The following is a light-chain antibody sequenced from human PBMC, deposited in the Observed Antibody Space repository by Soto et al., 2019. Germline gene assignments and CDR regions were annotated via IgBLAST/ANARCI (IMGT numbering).Light chain of an antibody. CDR2: DAS. CDR3: QQRSHGLT. CDR1: QSLSTS. J-gene: IGKJ4*01. V-gene: IGKV3-11*01. Sequence: EIVLTQSPATLSLSPGERATLSCRASQSLSTSLAWYQQKPGQAPRLLIYDASNRATGIAARFSGSGSGTDFTLSISSLEPEDSAVYYCQQRSHGLTFGGGTKVDIK.